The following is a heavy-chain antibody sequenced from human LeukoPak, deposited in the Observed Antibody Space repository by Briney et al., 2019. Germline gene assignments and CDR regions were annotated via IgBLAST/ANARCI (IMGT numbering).Heavy chain of an antibody. D-gene: IGHD2-2*01. CDR2: INADSGGT. J-gene: IGHJ4*02. V-gene: IGHV1-2*06. CDR1: GYTFTGYY. CDR3: ARSPSDCSSSSCRVFDY. Sequence: ASVKVSCKASGYTFTGYYMHWVRQAPGQGLEWMGRINADSGGTNYAQKFQGRVTMTRDTSISTAYMELSTLRSDDTAVYYCARSPSDCSSSSCRVFDYWGQGALVTVSS.